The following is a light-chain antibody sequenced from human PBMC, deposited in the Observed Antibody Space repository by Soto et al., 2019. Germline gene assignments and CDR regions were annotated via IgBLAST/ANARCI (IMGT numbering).Light chain of an antibody. Sequence: AIRMTQSPSSLSASTGDRVTITCRASQGISSYLAWYQQKPGKAPKLLIYAASTLQSGVPSRFSGSGSGTDFTLTISCLQSEGFATYYCQQYYSYPLTFGGGTKVDIK. CDR1: QGISSY. CDR2: AAS. CDR3: QQYYSYPLT. V-gene: IGKV1-8*01. J-gene: IGKJ4*01.